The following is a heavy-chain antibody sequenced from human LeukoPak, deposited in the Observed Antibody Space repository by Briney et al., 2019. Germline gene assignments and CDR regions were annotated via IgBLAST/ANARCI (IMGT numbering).Heavy chain of an antibody. CDR2: IYHSGST. V-gene: IGHV4-4*02. Sequence: SETLSLTCAVSGGSISSSNWWSWVRQPPGKGLEWIGEIYHSGSTNYNPSLKSRVTISVDTSKNQFSLKLSSVTAADTAVYYCARLGRDGYNYGVDYWGQGTLVTVSS. CDR3: ARLGRDGYNYGVDY. CDR1: GGSISSSNW. J-gene: IGHJ4*02. D-gene: IGHD5-24*01.